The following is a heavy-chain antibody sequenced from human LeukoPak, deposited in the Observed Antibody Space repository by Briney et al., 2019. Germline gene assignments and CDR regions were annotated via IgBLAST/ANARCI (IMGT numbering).Heavy chain of an antibody. J-gene: IGHJ4*02. CDR1: GGSFIGYH. V-gene: IGHV4-34*01. Sequence: SETLSLTCAVYGGSFIGYHWNWIRQTPEKGLEWIGEINHRGHTNYNPSLESRVTISVDTSRNQLSLKLRSVTAADTAVYYCARDPTTVVTLPYYFDFWGPGTLVTVSS. CDR3: ARDPTTVVTLPYYFDF. CDR2: INHRGHT. D-gene: IGHD4-23*01.